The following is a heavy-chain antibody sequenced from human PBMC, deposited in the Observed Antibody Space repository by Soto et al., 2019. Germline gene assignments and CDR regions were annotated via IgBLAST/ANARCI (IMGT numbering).Heavy chain of an antibody. V-gene: IGHV3-30-3*01. CDR3: ARDPGLDLLGVAGIGVDY. CDR2: ISYDGSNK. J-gene: IGHJ4*02. Sequence: QVQLVESGGGVVQPGRSLRLSCAASGFTFSSYAMHWVRQAPGKGLEWVAVISYDGSNKYYADSVKGRFTISRDNSKNTLYLQMNSLRAEDTAVYYCARDPGLDLLGVAGIGVDYWGQGTLVTVSS. D-gene: IGHD6-19*01. CDR1: GFTFSSYA.